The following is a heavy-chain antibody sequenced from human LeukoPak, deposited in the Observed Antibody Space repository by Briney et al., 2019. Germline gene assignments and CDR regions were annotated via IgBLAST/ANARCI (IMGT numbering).Heavy chain of an antibody. V-gene: IGHV4-39*01. CDR1: GFSISSTTDY. J-gene: IGHJ5*01. CDR3: ARHKVGYCSSISCTASHLDS. Sequence: PAETLSLTCTVSGFSISSTTDYWGWMRQPPGKGREWIVRIYDSNGASYNTSLNSRVTMSVDMYKDQFSLNLNSVTAADTAVYYCARHKVGYCSSISCTASHLDSWGHGTLVTVSS. D-gene: IGHD2-2*01. CDR2: IYDSNGA.